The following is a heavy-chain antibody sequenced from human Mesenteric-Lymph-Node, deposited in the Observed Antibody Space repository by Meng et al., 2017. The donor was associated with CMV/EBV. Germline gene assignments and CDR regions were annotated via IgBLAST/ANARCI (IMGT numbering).Heavy chain of an antibody. CDR2: IIPFFGVV. V-gene: IGHV1-69*02. Sequence: KASGGTSSGYTIRWVRQAPGQGLEWMGKIIPFFGVVSYAQKFQGRVTISADKSTSTTYMELSSLRSEDTAIYYCARGKDTYSNWFDTWGQGSLVTVSS. D-gene: IGHD2-15*01. J-gene: IGHJ5*02. CDR3: ARGKDTYSNWFDT. CDR1: GGTSSGYT.